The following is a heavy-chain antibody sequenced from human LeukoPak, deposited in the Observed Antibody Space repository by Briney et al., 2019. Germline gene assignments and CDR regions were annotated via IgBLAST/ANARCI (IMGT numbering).Heavy chain of an antibody. J-gene: IGHJ6*04. Sequence: GGSLRLSCAASGFTFNSYDMNWVRQAPGKGLEWVSYIRSSVNTIYYADSVKGRFTISRDNAKNSLYLQMNSLRAEDTAVYYCAELGITMIGGVWGKGTTVTISS. V-gene: IGHV3-48*03. CDR1: GFTFNSYD. D-gene: IGHD3-10*02. CDR2: IRSSVNTI. CDR3: AELGITMIGGV.